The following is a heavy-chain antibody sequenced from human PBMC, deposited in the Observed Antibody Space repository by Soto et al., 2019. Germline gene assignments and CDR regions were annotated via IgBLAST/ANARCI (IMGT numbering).Heavy chain of an antibody. V-gene: IGHV4-39*01. D-gene: IGHD2-2*01. Sequence: PSETLSLTCTVSGGSISSRGYYWGWIRQPPGKGLEWIGTIYYSGSTYYNPSLKSRVTISVDTSKNQFSLKLSSVTAADTAVYYCATSHWFDPWGQGTLVTVSS. CDR3: ATSHWFDP. CDR2: IYYSGST. CDR1: GGSISSRGYY. J-gene: IGHJ5*02.